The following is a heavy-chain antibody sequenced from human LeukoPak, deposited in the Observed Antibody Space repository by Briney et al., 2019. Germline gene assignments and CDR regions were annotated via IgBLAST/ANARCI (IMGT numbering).Heavy chain of an antibody. CDR3: ARDIASTPNWEFDY. CDR1: GGTFSSYA. D-gene: IGHD7-27*01. Sequence: ASVKVSCKASGGTFSSYAISWVRQAPGQGLEWMGRINSNTGVTESPPNFRGRVTMTRDTSIATVFMELRSLTTDDTAIYYCARDIASTPNWEFDYWGQEPWSPSPQ. J-gene: IGHJ4*01. V-gene: IGHV1-2*06. CDR2: INSNTGVT.